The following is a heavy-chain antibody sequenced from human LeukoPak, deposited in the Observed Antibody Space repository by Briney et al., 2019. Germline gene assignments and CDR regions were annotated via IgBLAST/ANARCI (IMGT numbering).Heavy chain of an antibody. Sequence: GGSLRLSCAASGFTFRSYEMNWVRRAPGKGLEWISYISGSGSSIHYADSVKGRFTISRDNSKNTLYLQMNSLRAEDTAVYYCARARKEGFSMVRGTTNWFDPWGQGTLVTVSS. CDR1: GFTFRSYE. J-gene: IGHJ5*02. D-gene: IGHD3-10*01. CDR2: ISGSGSSI. V-gene: IGHV3-48*03. CDR3: ARARKEGFSMVRGTTNWFDP.